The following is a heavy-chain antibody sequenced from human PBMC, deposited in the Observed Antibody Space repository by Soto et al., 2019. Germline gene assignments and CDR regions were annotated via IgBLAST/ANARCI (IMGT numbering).Heavy chain of an antibody. Sequence: QLQLQESGPGLVKPSETLSLTCSIFGASFSSSGSYWGWIRQSPGEGLEWIGTISYSGSTFYNPFLQSRVTISADTSKNQFSLQLISVTAADTGVYYCARRAKMHRGVTDYYYAMDVWGQGTTVTISS. CDR1: GASFSSSGSY. D-gene: IGHD3-10*01. V-gene: IGHV4-39*01. CDR2: ISYSGST. CDR3: ARRAKMHRGVTDYYYAMDV. J-gene: IGHJ6*02.